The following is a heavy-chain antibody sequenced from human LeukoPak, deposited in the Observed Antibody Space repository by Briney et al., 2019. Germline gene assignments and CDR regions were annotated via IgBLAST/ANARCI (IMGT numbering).Heavy chain of an antibody. V-gene: IGHV3-21*01. J-gene: IGHJ6*02. D-gene: IGHD4-11*01. CDR2: ISSSSSYI. CDR3: ARFITVIDYTPYYGMDV. Sequence: PGGSLRLSCAASGFTFSSYEMNWVRQAPGKGLEWVSSISSSSSYIYYADSVKGRFTISRDNAKNSLYLQMNSLRAEDTAVYYCARFITVIDYTPYYGMDVWGQGTTVTVSS. CDR1: GFTFSSYE.